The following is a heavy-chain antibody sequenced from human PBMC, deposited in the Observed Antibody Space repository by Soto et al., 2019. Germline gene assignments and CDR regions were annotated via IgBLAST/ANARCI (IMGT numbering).Heavy chain of an antibody. CDR1: GFTFIDYW. CDR2: IKQDGSDK. Sequence: QPGGSLRLSCAASGFTFIDYWMSWVRQAPGKGLEWVANIKQDGSDKYYVYSVKGRFTISRGNAKKSLYLQMNSLRAADTAVYYCGREMVQIDSWGQGTMVTVSS. CDR3: GREMVQIDS. D-gene: IGHD1-1*01. J-gene: IGHJ4*02. V-gene: IGHV3-7*01.